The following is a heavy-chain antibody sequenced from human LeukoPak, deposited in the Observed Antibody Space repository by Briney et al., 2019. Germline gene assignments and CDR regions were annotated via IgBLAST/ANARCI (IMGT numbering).Heavy chain of an antibody. CDR3: ARDYLYSSYDAFDI. CDR2: ISSNSLHT. Sequence: GGSLRLSCTASGFTFSSYSMNWVRQAPGKGLEWVSSISSNSLHTNYADSLKGRFTISRDNAKNSLYLQMNSLGAEDTAVYYWARDYLYSSYDAFDIWGQGTMLTVSS. J-gene: IGHJ3*02. D-gene: IGHD6-6*01. CDR1: GFTFSSYS. V-gene: IGHV3-21*06.